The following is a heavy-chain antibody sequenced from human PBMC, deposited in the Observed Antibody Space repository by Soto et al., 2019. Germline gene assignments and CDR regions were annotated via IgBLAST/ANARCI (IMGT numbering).Heavy chain of an antibody. J-gene: IGHJ2*01. CDR3: AREREGDCGGACWYFDL. V-gene: IGHV3-48*01. Sequence: EVQLVESGGGLVQPGGSLRLSCAASGFTFSSYSMNWVRQAPGKGLEWVSYISSSSSTIYYADSVKGRFTISRDNAKNSLYLQMNSLRAGDTAVYYCAREREGDCGGACWYFDLWGRGTLVTVSS. D-gene: IGHD2-21*02. CDR2: ISSSSSTI. CDR1: GFTFSSYS.